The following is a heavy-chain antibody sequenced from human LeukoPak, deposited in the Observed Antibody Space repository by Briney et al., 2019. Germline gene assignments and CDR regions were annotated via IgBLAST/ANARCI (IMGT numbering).Heavy chain of an antibody. J-gene: IGHJ4*02. CDR3: AKLAARRDY. V-gene: IGHV3-30-3*01. Sequence: GGSLRLSCAASGFTFSSYAIHWVRQAPGKGLEWVAVISYDGSNKYYADSVKGRFTISRDNSKNTLYLQMNSLRLEDTAVYYCAKLAARRDYWGQGTLVTVSS. D-gene: IGHD6-6*01. CDR1: GFTFSSYA. CDR2: ISYDGSNK.